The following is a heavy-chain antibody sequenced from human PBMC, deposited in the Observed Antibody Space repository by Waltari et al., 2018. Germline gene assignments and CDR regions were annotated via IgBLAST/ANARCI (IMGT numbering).Heavy chain of an antibody. D-gene: IGHD2-2*01. CDR1: GGSISSSSYY. Sequence: QLQLQESGPGLVKPSETLSLTCTVSGGSISSSSYYWGWIRQTPGKGLEWIGCIYYIGSTYFYPSLKRLVTISVDTSNNQFSLMLSSVTAADTAVYYCARKPIVVVPAAKGAFDIWGQGTMVTVSS. CDR3: ARKPIVVVPAAKGAFDI. V-gene: IGHV4-39*01. J-gene: IGHJ3*02. CDR2: IYYIGST.